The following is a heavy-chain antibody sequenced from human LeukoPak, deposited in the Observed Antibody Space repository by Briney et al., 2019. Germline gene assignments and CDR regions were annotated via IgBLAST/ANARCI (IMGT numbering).Heavy chain of an antibody. CDR2: IWYDGSNK. Sequence: GGSLRLSCAASGFTFSSYGMHWVRQAPGKGLEWVAVIWYDGSNKYYADSVKGRFTISRDNSKNTLYLQMNSLRAEDTAVYYCAKDAHWGLDAFDIWGQGTMVTVSS. D-gene: IGHD7-27*01. CDR3: AKDAHWGLDAFDI. J-gene: IGHJ3*02. CDR1: GFTFSSYG. V-gene: IGHV3-33*06.